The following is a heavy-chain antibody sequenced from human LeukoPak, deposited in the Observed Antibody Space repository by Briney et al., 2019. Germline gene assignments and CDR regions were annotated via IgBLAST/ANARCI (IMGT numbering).Heavy chain of an antibody. J-gene: IGHJ4*02. CDR2: INWNGGST. CDR1: GFTFDDYG. V-gene: IGHV3-20*04. Sequence: GGSLRLSCAASGFTFDDYGMIWVRQAPGKGLEWVSGINWNGGSTGYADSVKGRFTISRDNAKNSLYLQMNSLRAEDTALYYCARVSGLGSYYDSSGYPDYWGQGTLVTVSS. CDR3: ARVSGLGSYYDSSGYPDY. D-gene: IGHD3-22*01.